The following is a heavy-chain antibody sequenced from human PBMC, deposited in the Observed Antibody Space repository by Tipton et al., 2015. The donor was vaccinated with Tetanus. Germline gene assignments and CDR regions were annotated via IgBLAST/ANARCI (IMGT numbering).Heavy chain of an antibody. V-gene: IGHV3-7*05. D-gene: IGHD6-13*01. CDR3: ATSMASAGND. J-gene: IGHJ4*02. CDR1: GFTFSSYW. Sequence: SLRLSCAASGFTFSSYWMSWVRQAPGKGLEWVANIKQDGSVKFYVDSVKGRFTISRDNAKDSLYLQMNSLRAEDTAVYYCATSMASAGNDWGQGTQVTVSS. CDR2: IKQDGSVK.